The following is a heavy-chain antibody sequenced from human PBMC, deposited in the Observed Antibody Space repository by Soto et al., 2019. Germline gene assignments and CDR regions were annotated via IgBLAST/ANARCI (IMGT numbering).Heavy chain of an antibody. CDR1: GYTFTNFG. J-gene: IGHJ4*02. D-gene: IGHD3-16*01. CDR3: ANALGLYYFDY. V-gene: IGHV1-3*01. Sequence: ASVKVSCKTSGYTFTNFGSSWVRQAPGQRLEWMGWINAGNGNTKYSQKFQGRVTITRDTSASTAYMELSSLRSEDTAVYYCANALGLYYFDYWGQGTLVTVSS. CDR2: INAGNGNT.